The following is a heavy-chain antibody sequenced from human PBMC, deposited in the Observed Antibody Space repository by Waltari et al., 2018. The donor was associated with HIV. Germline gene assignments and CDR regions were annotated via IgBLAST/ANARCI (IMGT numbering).Heavy chain of an antibody. CDR2: ILSNDQK. Sequence: QVTLKESGPVLVKPAETLTLTCTVSGFSLSTAGLGVGWIRQPPGKALEWLAHILSNDQKVYSTSLESRLTISRDSSKSQVVLTMTNMDPVDTATYFCVRFSYFPYDYGTDVWGRGTTVAVSS. CDR1: GFSLSTAGLG. V-gene: IGHV2-26*01. D-gene: IGHD5-18*01. J-gene: IGHJ6*02. CDR3: VRFSYFPYDYGTDV.